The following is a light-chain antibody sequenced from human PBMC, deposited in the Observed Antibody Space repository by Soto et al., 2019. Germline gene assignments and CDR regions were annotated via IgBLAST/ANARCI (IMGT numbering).Light chain of an antibody. CDR2: YDS. CDR3: QVWDSSSDREV. V-gene: IGLV3-21*04. Sequence: SYELTQPPSVSVAPGKTARITCGGNNIGSKSVHWYQQKPGQAPVLVIYYDSDRPSGIPERFSGSNSGNTATLTISRVEAGDEADYYCQVWDSSSDREVFGGGTKLTVL. CDR1: NIGSKS. J-gene: IGLJ2*01.